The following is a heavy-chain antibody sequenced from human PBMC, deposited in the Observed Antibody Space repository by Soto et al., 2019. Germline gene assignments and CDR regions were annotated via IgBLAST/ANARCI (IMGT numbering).Heavy chain of an antibody. CDR2: TYYRSKWST. CDR3: TRALSGSYDS. V-gene: IGHV6-1*01. Sequence: SLTLPLTSARSGDSVSSKSTTWNLIRQSPSRGLEWLGRTYYRSKWSTDYAVSVNNRITINPDTSKNQFSLQLNSVTPEDTAMYYCTRALSGSYDSWGQGTLVTVSS. J-gene: IGHJ5*01. D-gene: IGHD1-26*01. CDR1: GDSVSSKSTT.